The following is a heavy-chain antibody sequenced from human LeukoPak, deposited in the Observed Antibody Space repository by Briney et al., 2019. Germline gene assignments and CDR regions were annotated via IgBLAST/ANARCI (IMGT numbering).Heavy chain of an antibody. CDR2: ISDSGTYT. CDR1: GFTFSVCA. CDR3: AKDRGSSGWYH. V-gene: IGHV3-23*01. D-gene: IGHD6-19*01. Sequence: PGGSLRLSCAASGFTFSVCAMGWVRQAPGRGLEWVAGISDSGTYTFYADSVRGRFTISRDNSKNTLYLQMNSLRAEDTAVYYCAKDRGSSGWYHWGQGTLVTVSS. J-gene: IGHJ5*02.